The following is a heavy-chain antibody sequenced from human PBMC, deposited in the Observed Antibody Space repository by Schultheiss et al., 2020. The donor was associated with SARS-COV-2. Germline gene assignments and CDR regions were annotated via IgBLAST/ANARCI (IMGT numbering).Heavy chain of an antibody. V-gene: IGHV1-3*01. J-gene: IGHJ4*02. CDR3: ARGGMSSVYGLDS. CDR2: INPANGNT. D-gene: IGHD3-22*01. Sequence: ASVKVSCKASGYTFTDYGISWVRQAPGQGLEWMGWINPANGNTKYSQRFQGRVTFSRDTSALTAYMDLTSLRSEDTAVYFCARGGMSSVYGLDSWGQGTLVTVSS. CDR1: GYTFTDYG.